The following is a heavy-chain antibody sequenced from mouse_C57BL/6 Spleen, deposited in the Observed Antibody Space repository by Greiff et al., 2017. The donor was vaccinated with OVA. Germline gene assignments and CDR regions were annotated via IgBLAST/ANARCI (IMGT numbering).Heavy chain of an antibody. J-gene: IGHJ4*01. Sequence: EVQGVESGGGLVKPGGSLKLSCAASGFTFSSYAMSWVRQTPEKRLEWVATISDGGSYTYYPANVKGRFTISRDTTKNNLYLQMSHLKSEDTAMYYCAREGVTAMDYWGQGTSVTVSS. D-gene: IGHD2-2*01. V-gene: IGHV5-4*01. CDR1: GFTFSSYA. CDR3: AREGVTAMDY. CDR2: ISDGGSYT.